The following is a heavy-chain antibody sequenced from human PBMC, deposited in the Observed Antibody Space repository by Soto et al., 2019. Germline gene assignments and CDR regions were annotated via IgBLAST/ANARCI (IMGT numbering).Heavy chain of an antibody. V-gene: IGHV3-23*01. D-gene: IGHD6-13*01. CDR1: GFTFSSYA. CDR3: AKENGYSSSWFEFDY. Sequence: EVQLLESGGGLVQPGGSLRLSCAASGFTFSSYAMSWVRQAPGKGLEWVSAISGSGGSTYYADSVKGRFTISRDNSKNTLYRQRNSLRAADTAVYYCAKENGYSSSWFEFDYWGQGTLVTVSS. CDR2: ISGSGGST. J-gene: IGHJ4*02.